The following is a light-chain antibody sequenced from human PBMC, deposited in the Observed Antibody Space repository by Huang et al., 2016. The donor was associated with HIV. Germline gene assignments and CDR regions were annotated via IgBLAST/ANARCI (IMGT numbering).Light chain of an antibody. CDR2: AAS. J-gene: IGKJ2*01. V-gene: IGKV1-39*01. CDR3: QQSDSTPYT. CDR1: QRISDY. Sequence: DIQMTQSPSSLSASVGDRGTITCRASQRISDYLNWYQQKPGKAPKLLIYAASSLQSGVPSRFSGSGSGTDFTLTISSLQPEDFATYYCQQSDSTPYTFGQGTKLEIK.